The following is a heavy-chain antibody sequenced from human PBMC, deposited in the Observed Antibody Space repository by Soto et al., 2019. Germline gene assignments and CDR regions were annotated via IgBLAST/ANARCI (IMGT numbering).Heavy chain of an antibody. J-gene: IGHJ4*02. D-gene: IGHD3-10*01. Sequence: GGSLRLSCAASGFTFSSYSMNWVRQAPGKGLEWVSYISSSSSTIYYADSVKGRFTISRDNAKNSLYLQMNSLRDEDTAVYYCARGALLSPNLSDFDYWGQGTLVTVSS. CDR1: GFTFSSYS. CDR2: ISSSSSTI. V-gene: IGHV3-48*02. CDR3: ARGALLSPNLSDFDY.